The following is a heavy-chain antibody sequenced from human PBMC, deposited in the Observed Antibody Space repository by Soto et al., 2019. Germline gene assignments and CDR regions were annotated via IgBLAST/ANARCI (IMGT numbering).Heavy chain of an antibody. CDR3: AKGLALMADH. Sequence: PGGSQRLCYRASGLNVIADVVYCVRQAPGKGLEWVARILYDGSKEYYADPVKGRFTISRDNSKNTLYLQMDRLRVEDTAVYFCAKGLALMADHWGQGTPVTVSS. D-gene: IGHD2-21*01. CDR2: ILYDGSKE. V-gene: IGHV3-30*18. J-gene: IGHJ4*02. CDR1: GLNVIADV.